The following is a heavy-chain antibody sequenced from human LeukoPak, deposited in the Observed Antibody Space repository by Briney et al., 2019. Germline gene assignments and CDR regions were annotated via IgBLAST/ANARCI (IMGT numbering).Heavy chain of an antibody. V-gene: IGHV4-59*01. CDR2: IYYSGST. Sequence: SETLSLTCTVSGGSISSYYWSWIRQPPGKGLEWIGYIYYSGSTNCNPSLKSRVTISVDTSKNQFSLKLSSVTAADTAVYYCPRITSGAAGAWFDPWGQGTLVTVSS. CDR3: PRITSGAAGAWFDP. D-gene: IGHD6-13*01. CDR1: GGSISSYY. J-gene: IGHJ5*02.